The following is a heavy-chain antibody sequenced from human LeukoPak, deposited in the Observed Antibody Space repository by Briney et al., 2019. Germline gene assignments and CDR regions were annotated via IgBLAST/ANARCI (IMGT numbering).Heavy chain of an antibody. Sequence: PGGSLRLSCAASGFTFSNYWIHWVRQAPGKGLEWVAVISNDGSITKYGDSVRGRFTISRDNSKNTLYVQMNSLRTDDAAVYYCAKSKSPYPMDYIFDFWGQGTRVTVSS. CDR2: ISNDGSIT. CDR1: GFTFSNYW. D-gene: IGHD4-11*01. V-gene: IGHV3-30*18. J-gene: IGHJ4*02. CDR3: AKSKSPYPMDYIFDF.